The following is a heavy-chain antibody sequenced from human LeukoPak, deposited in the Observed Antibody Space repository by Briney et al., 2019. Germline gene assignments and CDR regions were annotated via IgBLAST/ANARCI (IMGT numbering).Heavy chain of an antibody. CDR3: ARGRRPLVRGVIYFDY. J-gene: IGHJ4*02. CDR2: IKQDGSEK. Sequence: GGSLRLSCAASGFTFSSYWMSWVRQAPGKGLEWVANIKQDGSEKYCVDSVKGRFTISRDNAKNSLYLQMNSLRAEDTAVYYCARGRRPLVRGVIYFDYWGQGTLVTVSS. CDR1: GFTFSSYW. D-gene: IGHD3-10*01. V-gene: IGHV3-7*01.